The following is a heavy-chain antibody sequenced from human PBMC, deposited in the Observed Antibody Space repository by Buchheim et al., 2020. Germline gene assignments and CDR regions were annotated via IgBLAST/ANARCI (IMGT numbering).Heavy chain of an antibody. CDR3: AREVPMAGTWIDS. Sequence: QVQLQESGPGLVKPSQTLSLTCTVSSGSISGGFYYWSWIRQHPGKGLEWIGYINYSGSTYYNPSLMRRITLSVVTPNHQFSLKLSSITAADTAVYFCAREVPMAGTWIDSWGQG. CDR2: INYSGST. J-gene: IGHJ4*02. V-gene: IGHV4-31*03. CDR1: SGSISGGFYY. D-gene: IGHD1-1*01.